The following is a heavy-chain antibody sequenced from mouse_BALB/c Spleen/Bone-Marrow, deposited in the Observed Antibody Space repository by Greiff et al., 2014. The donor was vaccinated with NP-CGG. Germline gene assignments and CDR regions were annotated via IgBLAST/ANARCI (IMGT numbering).Heavy chain of an antibody. D-gene: IGHD2-10*02. CDR3: ARPYGNYVYY. CDR1: GYSFTSYT. J-gene: IGHJ2*01. Sequence: VKLQESAAELARPGASVKMSCKASGYSFTSYTMHWVKQRPGQGLEWIGYINPSSGYNEYYQKFKDKTTLTADKSSSTAYMQLSSLTSEDSAVYYCARPYGNYVYYWGQGTTLTVSS. V-gene: IGHV1-4*02. CDR2: INPSSGYN.